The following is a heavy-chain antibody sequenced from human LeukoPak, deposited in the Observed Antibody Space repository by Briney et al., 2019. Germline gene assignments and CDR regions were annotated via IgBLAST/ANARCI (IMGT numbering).Heavy chain of an antibody. CDR2: ISGSGDTT. D-gene: IGHD4-17*01. Sequence: GGSLRLSCAASGFTFSSYTMTWVRQAPGEGLEWVSGISGSGDTTYYADSVKGRFTISRDNAKNTLYLQMNSLRAEDTAVYYCAGEAVTVTKWLDAWGKGTPVTVSS. CDR3: AGEAVTVTKWLDA. CDR1: GFTFSSYT. J-gene: IGHJ5*02. V-gene: IGHV3-23*01.